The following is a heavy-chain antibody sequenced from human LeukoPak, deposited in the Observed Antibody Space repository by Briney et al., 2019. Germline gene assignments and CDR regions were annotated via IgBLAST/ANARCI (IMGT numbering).Heavy chain of an antibody. CDR3: AGRTTYYDT. CDR1: GGSIRSGGHY. V-gene: IGHV4-31*03. J-gene: IGHJ4*02. Sequence: SQTLSLTCNVSGGSIRSGGHYWNWIRQHPGKGLEWIGYIYSSGGTYYNPSLKSRVTISADTSKNQVSLELRSVTAADTAVYYCAGRTTYYDTWGQGNPGHRLL. D-gene: IGHD1-7*01. CDR2: IYSSGGT.